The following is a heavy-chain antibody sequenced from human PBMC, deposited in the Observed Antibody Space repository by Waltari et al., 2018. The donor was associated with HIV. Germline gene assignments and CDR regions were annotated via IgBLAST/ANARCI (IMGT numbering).Heavy chain of an antibody. Sequence: QVQLVESGGGVVQPGRSLRLSCATSGFTLSSYGMHWVRKAPGKGVVWVTVIWYDGSKKYYADTVKVRFTISRDKSKNTLYLQMNSLRIEDTAVYYCARKYSSSWGAPFDYWGQGTLVTVSS. CDR2: IWYDGSKK. CDR3: ARKYSSSWGAPFDY. CDR1: GFTLSSYG. D-gene: IGHD6-13*01. V-gene: IGHV3-33*01. J-gene: IGHJ4*02.